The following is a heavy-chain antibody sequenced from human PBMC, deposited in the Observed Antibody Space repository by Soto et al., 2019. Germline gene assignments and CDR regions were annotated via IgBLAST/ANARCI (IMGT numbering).Heavy chain of an antibody. J-gene: IGHJ6*03. CDR2: IRSKPNNYAT. Sequence: EVQLVESGGGLVQPGGSLKLSCAASGFTFSGSAMHWVRQASGKGLEWVVRIRSKPNNYATAYGASVKGRFTISRDDSKNTVYLQMNSLNTEDTAVYYCSRQASDFWSGKPQYYMDVWGKGTTVTVSS. V-gene: IGHV3-73*01. CDR3: SRQASDFWSGKPQYYMDV. CDR1: GFTFSGSA. D-gene: IGHD3-3*01.